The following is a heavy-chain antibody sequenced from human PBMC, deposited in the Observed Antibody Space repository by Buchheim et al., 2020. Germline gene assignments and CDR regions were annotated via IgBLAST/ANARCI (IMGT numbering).Heavy chain of an antibody. J-gene: IGHJ6*02. Sequence: EVQLVESGGGLVQPGGSLRLSCAASGFTFSSYSMNWVRQAPGKGLEWVSYISSSSSTIYYADSVKGRFTISRDNAKNSLYLQMNSLRDEDTAVYYCARSRDCSGGSCYSDNYYYYYGMDVWGQGTT. CDR2: ISSSSSTI. CDR1: GFTFSSYS. V-gene: IGHV3-48*02. CDR3: ARSRDCSGGSCYSDNYYYYYGMDV. D-gene: IGHD2-15*01.